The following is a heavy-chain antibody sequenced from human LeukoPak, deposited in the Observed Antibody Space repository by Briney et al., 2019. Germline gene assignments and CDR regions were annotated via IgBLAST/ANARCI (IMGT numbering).Heavy chain of an antibody. J-gene: IGHJ4*02. D-gene: IGHD2-2*01. V-gene: IGHV3-9*01. CDR1: GFTFDDYA. Sequence: PGRSLRLSCAASGFTFDDYAMHWVRQAPGKGLEWVSGISWNSGGIGYADSVKGRFTISRDNAKNSLYLQMNSLRSEDTAVYYCARERGCSSTSCSGSFDYWGQGTLVTVSS. CDR2: ISWNSGGI. CDR3: ARERGCSSTSCSGSFDY.